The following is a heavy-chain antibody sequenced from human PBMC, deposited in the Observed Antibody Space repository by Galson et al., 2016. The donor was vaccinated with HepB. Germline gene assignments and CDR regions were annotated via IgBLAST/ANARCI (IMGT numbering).Heavy chain of an antibody. CDR1: GFTVGNNY. CDR2: IYRGGST. V-gene: IGHV3-66*02. Sequence: SLRLSCAASGFTVGNNYMSWVRQAPGTGLEWVSLIYRGGSTYYADSVKGRFTISRDNSKNTLYLQMNSLRAEDTAVYYCAATSAKDYWGQGTLVTVSS. CDR3: AATSAKDY. J-gene: IGHJ4*02.